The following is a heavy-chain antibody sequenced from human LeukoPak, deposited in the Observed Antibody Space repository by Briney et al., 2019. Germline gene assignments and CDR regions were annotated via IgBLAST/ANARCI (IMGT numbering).Heavy chain of an antibody. Sequence: PSETLSLTCTVVGVSVTTSGYYGSWIHQPPGRGLEWIGSISYSGITYYKPPLRGRVTISGDTAKNQFSLKLSSVTAADTAVYYCARHNDYASLMDVWGQGTTVTVSS. D-gene: IGHD2-2*01. V-gene: IGHV4-39*01. CDR1: GVSVTTSGYY. J-gene: IGHJ6*02. CDR2: ISYSGIT. CDR3: ARHNDYASLMDV.